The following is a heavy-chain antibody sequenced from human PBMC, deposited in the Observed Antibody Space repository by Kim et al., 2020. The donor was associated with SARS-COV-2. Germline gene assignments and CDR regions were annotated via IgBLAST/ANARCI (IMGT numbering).Heavy chain of an antibody. CDR1: GFTFSSYS. CDR3: ARSRYSSSWYGEP. Sequence: GGSLRLSCAASGFTFSSYSMNWVRQAPGKGLEWVSSISSSSSYIYYADSVKGRYTISRDNAKNSLYLQMNSLRAEDTAVYYCARSRYSSSWYGEPWGQGTLVTVSS. D-gene: IGHD6-13*01. CDR2: ISSSSSYI. J-gene: IGHJ5*02. V-gene: IGHV3-21*01.